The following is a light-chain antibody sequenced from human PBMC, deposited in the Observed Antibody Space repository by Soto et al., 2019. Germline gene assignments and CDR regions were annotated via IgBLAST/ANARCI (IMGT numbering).Light chain of an antibody. J-gene: IGKJ4*01. CDR2: GAS. Sequence: EIVMTQSPATLSVSPGERATLSCRASQSVSTKLAWYRQKPGQAPRLLIFGASTRATGIPARFSGSGSGTEFTLTISSLQSEDFAVYYCHQYNSWPLTFGGGTKVDIK. V-gene: IGKV3-15*01. CDR1: QSVSTK. CDR3: HQYNSWPLT.